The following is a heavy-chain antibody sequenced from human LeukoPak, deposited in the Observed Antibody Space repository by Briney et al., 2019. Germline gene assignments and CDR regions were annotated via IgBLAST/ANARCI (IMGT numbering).Heavy chain of an antibody. Sequence: GGSLRLSCAASGFTFSDYGMNWVRQAPGKGLEWVSSISRSSSYIYYADSVKGRFTISRDNAKNSLFLQMNSLRAEDTAVYYCARFSWCSDGSCSEPNYYGMDVWGQGTTVTVSS. CDR2: ISRSSSYI. J-gene: IGHJ6*02. D-gene: IGHD2-15*01. V-gene: IGHV3-21*01. CDR3: ARFSWCSDGSCSEPNYYGMDV. CDR1: GFTFSDYG.